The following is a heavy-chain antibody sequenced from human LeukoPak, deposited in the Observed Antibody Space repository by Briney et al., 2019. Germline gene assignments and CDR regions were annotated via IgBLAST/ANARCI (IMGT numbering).Heavy chain of an antibody. CDR2: VSGSGIST. D-gene: IGHD1-1*01. Sequence: PGGSLRLSCAAPGFTFRSYGMTWVRQAPGKGLEWVSAVSGSGISTYYADSVKGRFTISRDNSKNTLYLQMNSLRVDDTAVYYCAKDRTGGDWGQGTLVTVSS. CDR1: GFTFRSYG. J-gene: IGHJ4*02. V-gene: IGHV3-23*01. CDR3: AKDRTGGD.